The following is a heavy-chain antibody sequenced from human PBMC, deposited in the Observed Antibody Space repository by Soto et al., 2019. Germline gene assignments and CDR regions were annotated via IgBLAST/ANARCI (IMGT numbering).Heavy chain of an antibody. J-gene: IGHJ3*02. V-gene: IGHV3-66*01. Sequence: LRLSCAASGFTVSSNYMSWVRQAPGKGLEWVSVIYSGGSTYYADSVKGRFTISRDNSKNTLYLQMNSLRAEDTAVYYCARDYRVRYFDWLSTAFDIWGQGTMVTVSS. D-gene: IGHD3-9*01. CDR1: GFTVSSNY. CDR3: ARDYRVRYFDWLSTAFDI. CDR2: IYSGGST.